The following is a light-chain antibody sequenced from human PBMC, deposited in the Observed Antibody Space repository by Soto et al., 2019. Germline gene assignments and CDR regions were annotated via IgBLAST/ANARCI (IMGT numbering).Light chain of an antibody. J-gene: IGKJ5*01. V-gene: IGKV3-11*01. Sequence: EIVLTQSPATLSLSPGERATLSCRASPSVTNSLAWYQQKPGQPPRLLLYGAFNRAAGILARVSGSGSGPDFTLTIGSLEPEDSAVYYCQHRNIWPPVTFGQGTRLEIK. CDR2: GAF. CDR3: QHRNIWPPVT. CDR1: PSVTNS.